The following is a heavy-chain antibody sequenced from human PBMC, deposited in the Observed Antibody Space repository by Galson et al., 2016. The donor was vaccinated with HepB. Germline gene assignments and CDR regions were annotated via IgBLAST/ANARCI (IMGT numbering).Heavy chain of an antibody. CDR1: GFTFSDYY. V-gene: IGHV3-11*06. CDR3: VRDERDVQLDFYGMDV. Sequence: SLRLSCAAFGFTFSDYYMSWIRQAPGKGLEWVSYISTRSSYTKYGDSVKGRFTISRDNAKNSLYLQMKSLRAEDTAVYYCVRDERDVQLDFYGMDVWGQGTTVTVSS. CDR2: ISTRSSYT. J-gene: IGHJ6*02. D-gene: IGHD1-1*01.